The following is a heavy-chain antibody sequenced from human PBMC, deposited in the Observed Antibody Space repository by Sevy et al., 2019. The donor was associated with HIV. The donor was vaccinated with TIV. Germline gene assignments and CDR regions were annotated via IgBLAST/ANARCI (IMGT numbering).Heavy chain of an antibody. V-gene: IGHV4-34*01. CDR2: INHSGST. D-gene: IGHD3-10*01. Sequence: SETLSLTCAVYGGSFSGYYWSWIRQPPGKGLEWIGEINHSGSTNYNPSLKSRVTISVDTSKNQFYLKLSSVTAADTAVYYCARGLGGSGSYSPYYYYMDVWGKGTTVTVSS. J-gene: IGHJ6*03. CDR3: ARGLGGSGSYSPYYYYMDV. CDR1: GGSFSGYY.